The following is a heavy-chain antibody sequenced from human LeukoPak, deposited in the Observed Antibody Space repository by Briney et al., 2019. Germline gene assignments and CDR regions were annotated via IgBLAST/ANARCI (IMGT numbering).Heavy chain of an antibody. V-gene: IGHV5-51*01. Sequence: GESLKISFKGSGXSFTNYCIAWVRQMPGKGMEWMGIIYPDDSDTRYSPSLQGQVTILADKSISTAYLQWSSLKASDTAMYYCARIWLRAFDIWGQGTMVTVSS. D-gene: IGHD3-16*01. J-gene: IGHJ3*02. CDR3: ARIWLRAFDI. CDR2: IYPDDSDT. CDR1: GXSFTNYC.